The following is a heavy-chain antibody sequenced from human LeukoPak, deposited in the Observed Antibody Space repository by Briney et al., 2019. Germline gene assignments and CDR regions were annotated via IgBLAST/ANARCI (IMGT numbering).Heavy chain of an antibody. Sequence: GGSLRLSCAASGFTFDDYAMHWVRQAPGNGLEWVSGISWNSGSIGYADSVKGRFTISRDNAKNSLYLQMNSLRAEDTALYYCANDRDGPFDYWGQGTLVTVSS. CDR2: ISWNSGSI. J-gene: IGHJ4*02. CDR3: ANDRDGPFDY. V-gene: IGHV3-9*01. CDR1: GFTFDDYA.